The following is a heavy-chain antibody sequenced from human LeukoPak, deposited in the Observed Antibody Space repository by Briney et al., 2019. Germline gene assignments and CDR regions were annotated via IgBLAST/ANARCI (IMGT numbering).Heavy chain of an antibody. Sequence: GGSLRLSCAASGFTFSSFDTSWVRQAPGKGLEWVSGISGSGGSAYYADSVKGRFTISRDNSKNTLFLQMNSLRAEDTAIYYCAKDFSAGTYFDYWGQGTLVTVSS. CDR1: GFTFSSFD. V-gene: IGHV3-23*01. J-gene: IGHJ4*02. CDR3: AKDFSAGTYFDY. D-gene: IGHD6-13*01. CDR2: ISGSGGSA.